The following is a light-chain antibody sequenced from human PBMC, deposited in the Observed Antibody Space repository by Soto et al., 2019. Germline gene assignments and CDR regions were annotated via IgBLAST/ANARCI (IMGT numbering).Light chain of an antibody. V-gene: IGKV3D-20*01. CDR3: QQYGSSPNT. Sequence: EIVLTQSPATLCLSPGERATHSCGASQSVSNNYLAWYQQKPGLAPRLLIYDASSRATGIPDRFSGSGSGTDFTLTISRLEPEDFAVYYCQQYGSSPNTFGQGTKLEIK. CDR1: QSVSNNY. J-gene: IGKJ2*01. CDR2: DAS.